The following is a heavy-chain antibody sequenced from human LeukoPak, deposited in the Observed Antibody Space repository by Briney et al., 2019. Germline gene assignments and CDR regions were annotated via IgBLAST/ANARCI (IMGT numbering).Heavy chain of an antibody. D-gene: IGHD2-2*01. CDR1: GGSFSGYY. V-gene: IGHV4-34*01. CDR3: ARVIVVPAADNWFDP. CDR2: INHSGST. Sequence: PSETLSLTCAVYGGSFSGYYWSWIRQPPGKGLEWIGEINHSGSTNYNPSLKSRVTISVDTSKNQFSLKVSSVTAADTAIYYCARVIVVPAADNWFDPWGQGTLVTVSS. J-gene: IGHJ5*02.